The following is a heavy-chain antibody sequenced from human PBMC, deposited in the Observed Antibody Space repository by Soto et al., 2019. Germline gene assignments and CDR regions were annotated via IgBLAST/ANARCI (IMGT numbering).Heavy chain of an antibody. CDR3: ARVLGDYGSGSYYNEGFGY. CDR1: GGSISSGGYY. D-gene: IGHD3-10*01. Sequence: SETLSLTCTVSGGSISSGGYYWSWIRQHPGKGLEWIGYIYYSGSTYYNPSLKSRVTISVDTSKNQFSLKLSSVTAADTAVYYCARVLGDYGSGSYYNEGFGYWGQGTLVTVS. J-gene: IGHJ4*02. CDR2: IYYSGST. V-gene: IGHV4-31*03.